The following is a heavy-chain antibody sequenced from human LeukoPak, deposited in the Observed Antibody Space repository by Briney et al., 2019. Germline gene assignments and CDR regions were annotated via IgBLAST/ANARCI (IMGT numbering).Heavy chain of an antibody. V-gene: IGHV3-7*01. Sequence: GGSLRLSCAASGFTFSSYWMSWVRQAPGKGLEWVANIKQDGSEKYYVDSVKGRFTISRDNAKNSLYLQMNSLRAEDTAVYYCATQKGLIVPAAMIYWGQGTLVTVSS. CDR1: GFTFSSYW. D-gene: IGHD2-2*01. CDR2: IKQDGSEK. J-gene: IGHJ4*02. CDR3: ATQKGLIVPAAMIY.